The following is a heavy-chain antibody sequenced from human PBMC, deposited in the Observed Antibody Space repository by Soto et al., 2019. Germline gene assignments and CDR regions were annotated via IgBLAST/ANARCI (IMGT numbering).Heavy chain of an antibody. D-gene: IGHD2-15*01. CDR2: ISAYNGNT. Sequence: ASVKVSCKASGYAFTSYGISWVRQAPGQGLEWMGWISAYNGNTNYAQKLQGRVTMTTDTSTSTAYMELRSLRFDDTAVYYCAREVVVVVAAPNWFDPWGKGTLVPVSS. CDR1: GYAFTSYG. J-gene: IGHJ5*02. V-gene: IGHV1-18*01. CDR3: AREVVVVVAAPNWFDP.